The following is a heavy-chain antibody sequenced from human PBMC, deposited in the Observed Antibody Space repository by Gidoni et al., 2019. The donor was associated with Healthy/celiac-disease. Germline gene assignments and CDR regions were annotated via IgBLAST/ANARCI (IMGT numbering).Heavy chain of an antibody. CDR3: ARGYCGGDCSGYWYFDL. CDR1: GGSIRSYY. CDR2: IYYSGST. D-gene: IGHD2-21*02. V-gene: IGHV4-59*01. J-gene: IGHJ2*01. Sequence: QVQLPESGPGLVKPSETLSLTCTVSGGSIRSYYWRWIRQPPGKGLEWIGYIYYSGSTNYNPSLKSRVTISVDTSKNQFSLKLSSVTAADTAVYYCARGYCGGDCSGYWYFDLWGRGTLVTVSS.